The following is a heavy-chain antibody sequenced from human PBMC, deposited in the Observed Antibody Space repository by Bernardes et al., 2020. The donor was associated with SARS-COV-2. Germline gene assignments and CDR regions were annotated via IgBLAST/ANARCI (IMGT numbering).Heavy chain of an antibody. CDR1: GFIFSDYA. CDR3: AKILSSGWFDLRVGYFEN. J-gene: IGHJ4*02. V-gene: IGHV3-30*18. CDR2: ISHDGGHK. Sequence: VGSLSLSCAASGFIFSDYAMHWVRQAPGKGLEWVALISHDGGHKYYADSVRGRFTVSRDNSKNTLYLQINSLRAEDTAMYYCAKILSSGWFDLRVGYFENWGQGTLVTVSS. D-gene: IGHD6-19*01.